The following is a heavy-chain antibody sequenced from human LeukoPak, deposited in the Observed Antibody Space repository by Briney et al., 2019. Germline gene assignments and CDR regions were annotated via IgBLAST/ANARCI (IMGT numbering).Heavy chain of an antibody. CDR1: GYTFTSYY. J-gene: IGHJ4*02. CDR3: ARVDAAHYFDY. CDR2: INPSVGST. D-gene: IGHD2-15*01. Sequence: GASLRVSCKASGYTFTSYYMHWVRQAPGQGLEWMGIINPSVGSTSYAQKFQGRVTMTRDTSTSTVYMELSSLRSEDTAVYYCARVDAAHYFDYWGQGTLVTVSS. V-gene: IGHV1-46*03.